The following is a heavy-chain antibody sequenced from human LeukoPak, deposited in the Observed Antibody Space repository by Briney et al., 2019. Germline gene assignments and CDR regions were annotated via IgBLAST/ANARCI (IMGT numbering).Heavy chain of an antibody. CDR1: GGSISSYY. CDR2: IYTSGST. Sequence: SETLSLTCTVSGGSISSYYWSWIRQPPGKGLEWIGYIYTSGSTNYDPSLKSRVTISVDTSKNQFSLKLSSVTAADTAVYYCARQGRDGYNIYDYWGQGTLVTVSS. CDR3: ARQGRDGYNIYDY. J-gene: IGHJ4*02. D-gene: IGHD5-24*01. V-gene: IGHV4-4*09.